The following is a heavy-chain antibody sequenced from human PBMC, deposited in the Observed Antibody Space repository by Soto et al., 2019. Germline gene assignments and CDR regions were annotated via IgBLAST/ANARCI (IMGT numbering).Heavy chain of an antibody. D-gene: IGHD2-21*01. Sequence: VGSLRLSCAASGFTFDTYWVNWVRQAPGKGPEWLSGINSDGTISSYADSVKGRFTISRDNARNTLSLQMNSLRADDTAVYYCARLSGDHSAFFSYGMDAWGRGTTVTVSS. V-gene: IGHV3-74*01. J-gene: IGHJ6*02. CDR2: INSDGTIS. CDR3: ARLSGDHSAFFSYGMDA. CDR1: GFTFDTYW.